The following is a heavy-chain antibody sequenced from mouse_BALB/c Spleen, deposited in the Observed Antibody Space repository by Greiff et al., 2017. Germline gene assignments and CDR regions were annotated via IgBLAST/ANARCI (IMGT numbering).Heavy chain of an antibody. J-gene: IGHJ3*01. CDR3: TRGDSAWFAY. CDR1: GFTFSSYT. CDR2: ISSGGSYT. Sequence: EVHLVESGGGLVKPGGSLKLSCAASGFTFSSYTMSWVRQTPEKRLEWVATISSGGSYTYYPDSVKGRFTISRDNAKNTLYLQMSSLKSEDTAMYYCTRGDSAWFAYWGQGTLVTVSA. V-gene: IGHV5-6-4*01.